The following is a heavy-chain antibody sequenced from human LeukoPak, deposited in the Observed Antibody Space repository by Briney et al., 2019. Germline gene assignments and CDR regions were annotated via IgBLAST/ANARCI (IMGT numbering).Heavy chain of an antibody. Sequence: GGSLRLSCAASGFTFRSYEMNWVRQAPGKGLEWVSYISSSGSTIYYADSVKGRFTISRDNAKNSLYLQMNSLRAEDTAVYYCARLGTMDIVATLDYWGQGTLVTVSS. J-gene: IGHJ4*02. CDR3: ARLGTMDIVATLDY. CDR2: ISSSGSTI. CDR1: GFTFRSYE. V-gene: IGHV3-48*03. D-gene: IGHD5-12*01.